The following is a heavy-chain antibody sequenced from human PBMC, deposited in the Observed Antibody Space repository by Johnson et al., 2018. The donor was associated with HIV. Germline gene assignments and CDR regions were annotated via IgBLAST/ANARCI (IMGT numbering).Heavy chain of an antibody. J-gene: IGHJ3*02. CDR1: GFTFSNYG. D-gene: IGHD5-24*01. CDR3: TTALRGTVTRDGYILDAFDI. V-gene: IGHV3-30*02. CDR2: IRSDESNQ. Sequence: QEQLVESGGGVVQSGGSLRLSCTASGFTFSNYGIHWVRQTPGKGLEWVAFIRSDESNQSYADSVKGRFTIPRDNSKNTLYLQMNSLKTEDTAVYYCTTALRGTVTRDGYILDAFDIWGQGTMVTVSS.